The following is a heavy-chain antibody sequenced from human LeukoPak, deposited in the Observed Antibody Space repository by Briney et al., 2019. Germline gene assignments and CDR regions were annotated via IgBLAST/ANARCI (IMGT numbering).Heavy chain of an antibody. Sequence: PGGSLRLSCAASGFTFSNAWMSWVRQAPGKGLEWVGRIKSKTNGETTDYAAPVKGRFTISRDDSKNTLYLQMNSPKTEDTALYYCTRDSGTYNWLDPWGQGTLVTVSS. V-gene: IGHV3-15*01. CDR2: IKSKTNGETT. CDR3: TRDSGTYNWLDP. D-gene: IGHD1-26*01. J-gene: IGHJ5*02. CDR1: GFTFSNAW.